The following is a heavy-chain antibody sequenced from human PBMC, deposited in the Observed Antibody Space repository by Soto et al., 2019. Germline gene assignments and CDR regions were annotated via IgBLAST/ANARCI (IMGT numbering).Heavy chain of an antibody. CDR2: IYYSGST. J-gene: IGHJ4*02. CDR1: GGSISSSSHY. V-gene: IGHV4-39*01. CDR3: ARQIASSWESLDY. D-gene: IGHD6-13*01. Sequence: QLQLQESGPGLVKPSETLSLTCTVSGGSISSSSHYWGWIRQPPGKGLEWIGSIYYSGSTHYNPSLQSRVTISGDSSKNQFSLKVFSVTADDTAVYYCARQIASSWESLDYWGQGALVSVSS.